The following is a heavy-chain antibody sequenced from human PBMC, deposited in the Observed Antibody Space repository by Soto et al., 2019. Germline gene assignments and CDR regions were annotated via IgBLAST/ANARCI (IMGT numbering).Heavy chain of an antibody. CDR2: IHDSGST. J-gene: IGHJ4*02. Sequence: QSPGRGLEWIGYIHDSGSTNYNPSLKSRVTISLDTPKNQFSLKLSSVTAADTAMYYCAREGDCSGGTCYWNFFNSWGQGTLVTVSS. D-gene: IGHD2-15*01. CDR3: AREGDCSGGTCYWNFFNS. V-gene: IGHV4-59*01.